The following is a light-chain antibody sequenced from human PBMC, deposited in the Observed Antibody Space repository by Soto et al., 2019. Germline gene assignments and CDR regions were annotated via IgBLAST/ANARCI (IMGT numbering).Light chain of an antibody. Sequence: QSALTQPASVSGSPGQSITISCTGTSSDVGAYNYVSWYQQDPGKVPKLIIYDVSNRPSGVSNRFSGSKSGNTASLTISGLQAEDQADYYCSSYTIANSWVFGGGTKVTVL. V-gene: IGLV2-14*01. CDR3: SSYTIANSWV. CDR1: SSDVGAYNY. J-gene: IGLJ3*02. CDR2: DVS.